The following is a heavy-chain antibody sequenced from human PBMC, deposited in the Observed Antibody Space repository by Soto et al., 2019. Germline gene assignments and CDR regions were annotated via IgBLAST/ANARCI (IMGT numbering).Heavy chain of an antibody. J-gene: IGHJ3*02. CDR1: GYTSTSYG. CDR3: ARRSSWYTDDAFDI. Sequence: GASVKVSCKASGYTSTSYGISWVRQAPGQGLEWMGWISAYNGNTNYAQKLQGRVTMTTDTSTSTAYMELRSLRSDDTAVYYCARRSSWYTDDAFDIWGQGTMVTVS. D-gene: IGHD6-13*01. V-gene: IGHV1-18*01. CDR2: ISAYNGNT.